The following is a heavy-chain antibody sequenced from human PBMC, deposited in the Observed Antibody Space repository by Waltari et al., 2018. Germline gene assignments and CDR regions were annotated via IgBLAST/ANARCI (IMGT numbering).Heavy chain of an antibody. CDR3: ARTLPYYYDSSGYYESDAFDI. D-gene: IGHD3-22*01. CDR1: GYIFTGYH. CDR2: INPNSGGT. Sequence: QVQLVQSGAEVKKPGASVKVSCKTSGYIFTGYHIHWVRQAPGQGLEWMGWINPNSGGTIYTQKFQGRVTMTRDTSISTVYMELSRLRSDDTAVYYCARTLPYYYDSSGYYESDAFDIWGQGTTVTVSS. V-gene: IGHV1-2*02. J-gene: IGHJ3*02.